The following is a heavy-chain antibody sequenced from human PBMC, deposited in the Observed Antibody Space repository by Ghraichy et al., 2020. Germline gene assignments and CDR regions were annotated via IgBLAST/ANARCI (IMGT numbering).Heavy chain of an antibody. J-gene: IGHJ5*02. CDR2: IYWNDDK. D-gene: IGHD6-13*01. V-gene: IGHV2-5*01. CDR1: GFSLSTSGVG. CDR3: AHRLGSRTAEPYNWFDP. Sequence: SGPTLVKPTQTLTLTCTFSGFSLSTSGVGVGWIRQPPGKALEWLALIYWNDDKRYSPSLKSRLTITKDTSKNQVVLTMTNMDPVDTATYYCAHRLGSRTAEPYNWFDPWGQGTLVTVSS.